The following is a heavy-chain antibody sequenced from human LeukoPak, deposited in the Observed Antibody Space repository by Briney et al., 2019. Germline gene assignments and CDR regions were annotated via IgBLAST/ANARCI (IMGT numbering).Heavy chain of an antibody. CDR2: IYPGDSDT. V-gene: IGHV5-51*01. D-gene: IGHD6-6*01. Sequence: GESLKISCKASGYSFISYWIGWVRQMPGKGLEWMGIIYPGDSDTRYSPSFQGQVTISADRSITTAYLQWSSLRSEDTAVYYCARDRIAARPGQFDYWGQGTLVTVSS. CDR3: ARDRIAARPGQFDY. J-gene: IGHJ4*02. CDR1: GYSFISYW.